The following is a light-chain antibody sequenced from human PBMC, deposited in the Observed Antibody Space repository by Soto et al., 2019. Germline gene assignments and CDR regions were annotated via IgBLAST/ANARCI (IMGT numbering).Light chain of an antibody. CDR3: QKYDNSPWT. V-gene: IGKV3-20*01. J-gene: IGKJ1*01. CDR2: GAS. Sequence: EIVLTQSPGTLSLSPGEGATLSCRASQSVSSSYFAWYQQKPGQAPRRLIYGASSRATGIPDRFSGGGSGTDFTLTISRLEPEDFALYYCQKYDNSPWTFGQGTKVEIK. CDR1: QSVSSSY.